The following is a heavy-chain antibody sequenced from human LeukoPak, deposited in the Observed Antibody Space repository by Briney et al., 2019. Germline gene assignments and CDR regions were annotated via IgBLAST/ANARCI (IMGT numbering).Heavy chain of an antibody. Sequence: PSKTLSLTCTVSGGSINSSSYYWGWIRQPPGKGLEWIGSIFYSGSTYYNPSLKSRVTISVDTPKNQFSLKLSSVTAADTAVYYCARDQLKTIVVVPAAMMSIFGVARPPDSGFDYWGQGTLVTVSS. J-gene: IGHJ4*02. CDR1: GGSINSSSYY. V-gene: IGHV4-39*07. D-gene: IGHD2-2*01. CDR3: ARDQLKTIVVVPAAMMSIFGVARPPDSGFDY. CDR2: IFYSGST.